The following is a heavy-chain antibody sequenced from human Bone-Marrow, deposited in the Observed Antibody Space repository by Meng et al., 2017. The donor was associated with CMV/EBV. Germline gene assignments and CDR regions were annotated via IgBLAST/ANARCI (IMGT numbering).Heavy chain of an antibody. V-gene: IGHV1-2*02. D-gene: IGHD5-18*01. Sequence: ASVKVSCKASGYTFTGYYMNWVRQAPGQGLEWMGWINPNSGGTNYAQKFQGRVTMTRDTSTSTAYMELSRLRCADTAVDYWARGTAMGHGMDVWGQGTLVTVSS. CDR1: GYTFTGYY. CDR2: INPNSGGT. J-gene: IGHJ6*02. CDR3: ARGTAMGHGMDV.